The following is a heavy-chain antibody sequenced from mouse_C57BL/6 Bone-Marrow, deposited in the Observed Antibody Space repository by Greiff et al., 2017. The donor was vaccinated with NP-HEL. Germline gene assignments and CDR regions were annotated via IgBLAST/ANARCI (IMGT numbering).Heavy chain of an antibody. J-gene: IGHJ4*01. V-gene: IGHV5-17*01. CDR1: GFTFSDYG. D-gene: IGHD1-1*01. CDR3: ARPLLREAMDY. CDR2: ISSGSSTI. Sequence: EVQLVESGGGLVKPGGSLKLSCAASGFTFSDYGMHWVRQAPGKGLEWVAYISSGSSTIYYADTVKGRSTISRDKAKNTLFLQLPSLRSEATAMYYCARPLLREAMDYWGQGTSVTVSS.